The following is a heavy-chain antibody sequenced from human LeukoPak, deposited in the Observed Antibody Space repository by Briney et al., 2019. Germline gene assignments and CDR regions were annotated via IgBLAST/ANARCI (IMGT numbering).Heavy chain of an antibody. CDR1: GYTFTSYY. D-gene: IGHD2-15*01. CDR2: VNPSGGST. V-gene: IGHV1-46*01. J-gene: IGHJ4*02. CDR3: ARDPNYCDGGTCYFDY. Sequence: GASVKLSCKASGYTFTSYYLHWVRQAPGQGLEWMGMVNPSGGSTSYAQKFQGRVTMTRDTSIRTAYMELSSLTSDDTAMYYCARDPNYCDGGTCYFDYWGQGTLVTVSS.